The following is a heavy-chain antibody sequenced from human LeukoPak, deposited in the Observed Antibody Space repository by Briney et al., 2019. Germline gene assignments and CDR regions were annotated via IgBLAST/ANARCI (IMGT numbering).Heavy chain of an antibody. CDR2: IYYSGST. Sequence: SQTLSLTCTVSGGSISSGDYYWSWIRQPPGKGLEWIGYIYYSGSTNYNPTLKSRVAISVDTSKNQFSLKLSSVTAADTAVYYCARGLDIVVVPAAALYFDYWGQGTLVTVSS. V-gene: IGHV4-30-4*08. J-gene: IGHJ4*02. CDR1: GGSISSGDYY. D-gene: IGHD2-2*03. CDR3: ARGLDIVVVPAAALYFDY.